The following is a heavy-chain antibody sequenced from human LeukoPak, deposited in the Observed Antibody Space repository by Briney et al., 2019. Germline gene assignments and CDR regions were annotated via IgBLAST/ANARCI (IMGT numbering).Heavy chain of an antibody. Sequence: GESLKISCKGSGYKFTNYWIGWVRQMPGKGLEWMGIIFPRDSDTKYSPSFQGQVTISADKSITTAYLQWSSLKASDTAMYYCATGMAAAGEVDYWGQGTLVTVSS. D-gene: IGHD6-13*01. CDR3: ATGMAAAGEVDY. CDR2: IFPRDSDT. V-gene: IGHV5-51*01. J-gene: IGHJ4*02. CDR1: GYKFTNYW.